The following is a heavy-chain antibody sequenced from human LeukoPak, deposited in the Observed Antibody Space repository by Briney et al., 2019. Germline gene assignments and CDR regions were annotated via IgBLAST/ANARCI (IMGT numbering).Heavy chain of an antibody. CDR1: GFTFSSYS. D-gene: IGHD6-13*01. V-gene: IGHV3-21*04. CDR2: ISSSSSYI. J-gene: IGHJ6*02. Sequence: GGSLRLSCAASGFTFSSYSMNWVRQAPGKGLEWVSSISSSSSYIYYADSVKGRFTISRDNAKNSLYLQMNSLRTEDTALYYCAKDVKRSWSDYYYGMDVWGQGTTVTVSS. CDR3: AKDVKRSWSDYYYGMDV.